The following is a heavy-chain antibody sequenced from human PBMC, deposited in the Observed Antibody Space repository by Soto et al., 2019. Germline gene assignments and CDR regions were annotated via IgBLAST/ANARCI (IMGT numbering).Heavy chain of an antibody. CDR3: VRDSSACYCY. J-gene: IGHJ4*02. D-gene: IGHD2-21*02. CDR1: GYTFTSYG. CDR2: ISAYNGNT. V-gene: IGHV1-18*01. Sequence: QVQLVQSGAEVKKPGASVKVSCKASGYTFTSYGISWVRQAPGQGLEWMGWISAYNGNTTYAPKLQATVTTTAAPSTGPASMALTSPSSDATVVYFSVRDSSACYCYWGPGTLVSVSS.